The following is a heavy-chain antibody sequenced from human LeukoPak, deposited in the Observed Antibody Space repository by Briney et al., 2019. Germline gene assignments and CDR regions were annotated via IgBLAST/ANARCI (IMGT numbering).Heavy chain of an antibody. J-gene: IGHJ6*02. CDR1: GDSLSIYY. Sequence: SETLSLTCSVSGDSLSIYYWNWIRQSPGKGLEWIGYYFYTGTTNYNPSLKSRVNMSVDKSKNLVSLTLRSVTAADTAVYYCARRPYHYHGLDVWGPGTTVIVSS. CDR3: ARRPYHYHGLDV. V-gene: IGHV4-59*08. CDR2: YFYTGTT.